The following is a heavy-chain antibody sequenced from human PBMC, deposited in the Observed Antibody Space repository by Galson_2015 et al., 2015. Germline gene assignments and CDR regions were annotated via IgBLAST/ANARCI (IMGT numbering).Heavy chain of an antibody. CDR2: ISGSGGGT. CDR1: GFTFSSYA. V-gene: IGHV3-23*01. Sequence: SLRLSCAASGFTFSSYAMSWLHQAPGKGLEWVSAISGSGGGTYYADSVKGRFTISRDNSKNTLYLQMSSLRAEDTAVYYCANSGSGSGLYYYYMDVWGKGTTVTVSS. J-gene: IGHJ6*03. CDR3: ANSGSGSGLYYYYMDV. D-gene: IGHD3-10*01.